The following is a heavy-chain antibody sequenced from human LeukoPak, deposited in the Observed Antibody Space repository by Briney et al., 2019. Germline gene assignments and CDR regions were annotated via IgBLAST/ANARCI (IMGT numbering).Heavy chain of an antibody. CDR3: ARGPYQLLLDY. CDR1: GYTFTSYS. Sequence: GASVKVSCKASGYTFTSYSISWVRQAPGQGLEWMGGIIPIFGTANYAQKFQGRVTITADESTSTAYMELSSLRSEDTAVYYCARGPYQLLLDYWGQGTLVTVSS. V-gene: IGHV1-69*13. CDR2: IIPIFGTA. J-gene: IGHJ4*02. D-gene: IGHD2-2*01.